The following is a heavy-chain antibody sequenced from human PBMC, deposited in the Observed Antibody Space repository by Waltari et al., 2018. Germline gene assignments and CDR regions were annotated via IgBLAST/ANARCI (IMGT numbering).Heavy chain of an antibody. V-gene: IGHV3-30*18. CDR1: GFTFSSYG. CDR2: IWYDGSKK. CDR3: AKGPPAGTVLRRYTQFDP. J-gene: IGHJ5*02. D-gene: IGHD6-13*01. Sequence: QVQLVESGGGVVQPGRSLRLSCAASGFTFSSYGMHWVRQAPGKGLGGVAVIWYDGSKKYYADSVKGRFTISRDNSKNTLYLQMNSLRAEDTAMYYCAKGPPAGTVLRRYTQFDPWGQGTLVTVSS.